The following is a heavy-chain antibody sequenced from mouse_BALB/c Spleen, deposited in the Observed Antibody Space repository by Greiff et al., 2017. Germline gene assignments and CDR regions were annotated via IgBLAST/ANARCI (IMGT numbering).Heavy chain of an antibody. CDR1: GFSLTSYG. J-gene: IGHJ4*01. D-gene: IGHD2-1*01. CDR2: IWSGGST. CDR3: ARVNYPYYAMDY. V-gene: IGHV2-2*02. Sequence: VMLVESGPGLVQPSQSLSITCTVSGFSLTSYGVHWVRQSPGKGLEWLGVIWSGGSTDYNAAFISRLSISKDNSKSQVFFKMNSLQANDTAIYYCARVNYPYYAMDYWGQGTSVTVSS.